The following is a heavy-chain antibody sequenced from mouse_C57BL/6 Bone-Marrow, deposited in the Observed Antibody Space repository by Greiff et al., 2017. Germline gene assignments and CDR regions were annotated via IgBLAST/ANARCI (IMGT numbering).Heavy chain of an antibody. CDR2: IDPSDSYT. J-gene: IGHJ2*01. CDR1: GYTFTSYW. CDR3: AYGSSYDYFDY. Sequence: QVQLQQSGAELVMPGASVKLSCKASGYTFTSYWMPWVKQRPGQGLEWIGEIDPSDSYTNYNQKFKGKSTLTVDKSSSTAYMQLSSLTSEDSAVYYCAYGSSYDYFDYWGQGTTLTVSS. D-gene: IGHD1-1*01. V-gene: IGHV1-69*01.